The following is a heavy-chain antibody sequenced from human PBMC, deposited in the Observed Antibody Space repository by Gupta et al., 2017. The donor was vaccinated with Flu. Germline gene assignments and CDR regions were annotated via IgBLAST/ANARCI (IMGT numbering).Heavy chain of an antibody. Sequence: FTISRDNANNSLYLQMNSLRAEDTAIYYCAREFPAHSSGWYGSDYWGQGTLVTVSS. CDR3: AREFPAHSSGWYGSDY. V-gene: IGHV3-48*03. J-gene: IGHJ4*02. D-gene: IGHD6-19*01.